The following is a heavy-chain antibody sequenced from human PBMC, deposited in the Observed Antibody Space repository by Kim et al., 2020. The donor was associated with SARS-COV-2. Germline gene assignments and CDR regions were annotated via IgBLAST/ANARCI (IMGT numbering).Heavy chain of an antibody. CDR1: GFTFSSHA. V-gene: IGHV3-23*01. CDR3: GRGGRVSLVDY. CDR2: IASNGATI. Sequence: GGSLRLSCAASGFTFSSHAMTWVRQGPGKGLEWVSTIASNGATIYYADSVKGRFTISRDNSKNTLFLQMNSLGADDTAIYYCGRGGRVSLVDYWGQGTLVTVSS. J-gene: IGHJ4*02.